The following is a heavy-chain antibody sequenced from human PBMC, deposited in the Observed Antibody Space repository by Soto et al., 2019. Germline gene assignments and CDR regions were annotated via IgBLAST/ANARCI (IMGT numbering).Heavy chain of an antibody. CDR2: ISSDGSYT. V-gene: IGHV3-74*01. Sequence: PGGSLRLSCAASGFTFCSYWMHWVRQAPGKGLVWVSRISSDGSYTSYADSVKGRFTISRDNAKNTLYLQMNSLRAEDTAVYYCARARSSSWSRDYYYYYGMDVWGQGTTVTVSS. D-gene: IGHD6-6*01. J-gene: IGHJ6*02. CDR3: ARARSSSWSRDYYYYYGMDV. CDR1: GFTFCSYW.